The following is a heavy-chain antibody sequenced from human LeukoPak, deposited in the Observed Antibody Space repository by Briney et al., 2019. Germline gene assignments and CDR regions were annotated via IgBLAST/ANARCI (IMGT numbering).Heavy chain of an antibody. D-gene: IGHD1-1*01. Sequence: SETLSLTCTVSGGSIRSSSYYWSWIRQPPGKGLEWIGYIYYSGSTNYNPSLKSRVTISVDTSKDQFSLKLSSVTAADTAVYYCARDDGTARHIDYWGQGTLVTVSS. V-gene: IGHV4-61*01. CDR3: ARDDGTARHIDY. CDR2: IYYSGST. J-gene: IGHJ4*02. CDR1: GGSIRSSSYY.